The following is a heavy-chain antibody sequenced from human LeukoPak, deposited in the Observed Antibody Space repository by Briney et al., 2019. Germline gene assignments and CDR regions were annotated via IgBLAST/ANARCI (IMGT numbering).Heavy chain of an antibody. V-gene: IGHV3-23*01. CDR3: ASLTAVAGTRGY. D-gene: IGHD6-19*01. CDR2: ISGSGGST. CDR1: GFTFSSYA. Sequence: PGGSLRLSCAASGFTFSSYAMSWVRQAPGKGLEWVSAISGSGGSTYYADSVKGRFTISRDNSKNTLYLQMNSLRAEDTAVYYCASLTAVAGTRGYWGQGTLVTVSS. J-gene: IGHJ4*02.